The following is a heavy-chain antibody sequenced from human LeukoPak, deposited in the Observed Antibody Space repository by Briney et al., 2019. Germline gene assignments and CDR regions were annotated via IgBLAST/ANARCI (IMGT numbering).Heavy chain of an antibody. J-gene: IGHJ4*02. Sequence: ASVKVSCKASGYTFTGYYMHWVRQAPGQGLEGMGWINPNSGGTNYAQKFQGRVTMTRDTSISTAYMELSRLRSDDTAVYYCARDGMDSYDSSGYYPIDYWGQGTLVTVSS. V-gene: IGHV1-2*02. CDR3: ARDGMDSYDSSGYYPIDY. CDR2: INPNSGGT. D-gene: IGHD3-22*01. CDR1: GYTFTGYY.